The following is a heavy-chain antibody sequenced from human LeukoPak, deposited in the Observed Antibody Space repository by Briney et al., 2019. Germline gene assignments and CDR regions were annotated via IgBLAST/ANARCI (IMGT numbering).Heavy chain of an antibody. J-gene: IGHJ6*02. V-gene: IGHV1-2*02. D-gene: IGHD3-10*01. CDR3: ASRFGESDVYYYYYFGMDV. CDR1: GYILKAYY. CDR2: IDPNSGGT. Sequence: ASVKVSCKASGYILKAYYMHWVRQAPGQGLEWMGWIDPNSGGTNYAPKFQGRVTMTRDTSISTVYMELSRLRSDDTAVYYCASRFGESDVYYYYYFGMDVWGQGTTVTVSS.